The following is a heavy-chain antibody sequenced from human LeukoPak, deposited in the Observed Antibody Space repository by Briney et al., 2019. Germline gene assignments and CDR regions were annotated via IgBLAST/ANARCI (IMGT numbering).Heavy chain of an antibody. CDR3: AREATVSRYFDY. V-gene: IGHV4-4*07. J-gene: IGHJ4*02. CDR2: VYTSGST. D-gene: IGHD4-11*01. CDR1: GGSISNYY. Sequence: SETLSLTCTVSGGSISNYYWTWIRQPAGKGLEWIGRVYTSGSTNYNPSLKSRVTMSVDTSKNLFSLNLTSVTAADTAVYYCAREATVSRYFDYWGQGTLVTVSS.